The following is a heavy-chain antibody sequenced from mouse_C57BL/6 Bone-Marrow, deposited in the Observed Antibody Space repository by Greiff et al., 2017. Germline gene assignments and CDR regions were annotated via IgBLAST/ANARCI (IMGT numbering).Heavy chain of an antibody. D-gene: IGHD2-3*01. CDR2: ISSGSSTI. CDR1: GFTFSDYG. V-gene: IGHV5-17*01. CDR3: AGQGWLLHLEAMDY. Sequence: DVMLVESGGGLVKPGGSLKLSCAASGFTFSDYGMHWVRQAPEKGLEWVAYISSGSSTIYYADTVKGRFTISRDNAKNTLFLQMTSLRSEDTAMYYWAGQGWLLHLEAMDYWGQGTSVTVSS. J-gene: IGHJ4*01.